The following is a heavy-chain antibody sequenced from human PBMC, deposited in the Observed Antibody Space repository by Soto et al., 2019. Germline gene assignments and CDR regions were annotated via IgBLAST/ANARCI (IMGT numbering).Heavy chain of an antibody. V-gene: IGHV4-4*02. Sequence: SETLSLTCAVSGGSISSSNWWSWVRQPPGKGPEWIGEIYHSGSTNYNPSLKSRVTISVDKSKNQFSLKLSSVTAADTAVYYCARSGEAGYSSRPRHENNWFDPWGQGTLVTVSS. D-gene: IGHD6-13*01. CDR2: IYHSGST. CDR3: ARSGEAGYSSRPRHENNWFDP. CDR1: GGSISSSNW. J-gene: IGHJ5*02.